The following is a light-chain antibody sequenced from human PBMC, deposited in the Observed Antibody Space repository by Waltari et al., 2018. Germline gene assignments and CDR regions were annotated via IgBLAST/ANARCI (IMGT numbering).Light chain of an antibody. J-gene: IGKJ1*01. CDR3: QKYVNLPAT. CDR2: DAS. Sequence: EIVLTQSPGTLSLSPGERATLSGRASQSVGKYLAWYQQKPGQAPRLLMYDASTRATGIPDRFSGSGSGTDFSLTISRLEPEDFAVYYCQKYVNLPATFGQGTKVEIK. V-gene: IGKV3-20*01. CDR1: QSVGKY.